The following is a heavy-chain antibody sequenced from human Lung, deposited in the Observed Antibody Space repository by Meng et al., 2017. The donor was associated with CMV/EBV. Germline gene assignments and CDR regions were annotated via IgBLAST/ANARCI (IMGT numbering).Heavy chain of an antibody. CDR3: ARDLPGGTKGTWLDL. D-gene: IGHD1-14*01. Sequence: QVQQGQSGAEVKKPGASVKVSCKASGYIFNNYGVSWVRQAPGQGPEWMGWISAYNGNTNYAQNFQGRFTMTTDTSTSTAYMELRGLRSDDTAVYYCARDLPGGTKGTWLDLWGQGTLVTVSS. CDR1: GYIFNNYG. J-gene: IGHJ5*02. V-gene: IGHV1-18*01. CDR2: ISAYNGNT.